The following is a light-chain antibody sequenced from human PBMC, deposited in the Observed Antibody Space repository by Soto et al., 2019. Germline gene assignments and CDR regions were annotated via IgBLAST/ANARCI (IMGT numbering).Light chain of an antibody. Sequence: QSVLTQPPSASGTPGQTVTISCSGTRSNIGSNPVQWYLQLPGTAPKLLIYRDNERPSGVPDRFSGSKSGTSASLAISGLQSEDEADYHCATWDDGLYGPVFGGGPKLTVL. CDR1: RSNIGSNP. CDR3: ATWDDGLYGPV. J-gene: IGLJ3*02. V-gene: IGLV1-44*01. CDR2: RDN.